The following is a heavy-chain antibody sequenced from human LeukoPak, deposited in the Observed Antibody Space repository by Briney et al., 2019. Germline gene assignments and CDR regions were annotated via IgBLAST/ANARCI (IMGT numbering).Heavy chain of an antibody. CDR2: IKPDGSEK. J-gene: IGHJ4*02. CDR3: ARPRWGD. D-gene: IGHD3-16*01. Sequence: GGSLRLSCAASGFTFSNSWMSWVRQAPGKGLEWVANIKPDGSEKYYVDSVKGRFTISRDNAKKSLYLQMNNLRAEDTAVYYCARPRWGDWGQGTLVTVS. V-gene: IGHV3-7*01. CDR1: GFTFSNSW.